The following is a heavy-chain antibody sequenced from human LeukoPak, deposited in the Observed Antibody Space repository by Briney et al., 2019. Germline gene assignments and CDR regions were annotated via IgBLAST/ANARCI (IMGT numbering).Heavy chain of an antibody. CDR1: GFTVSSNY. D-gene: IGHD5-12*01. CDR2: ICSGGST. V-gene: IGHV3-53*01. CDR3: ARDSVDRGFDY. Sequence: GGSLRLSCAASGFTVSSNYMSWVRQAPGKGLEWVSVICSGGSTYYADSVKGRFTISRDNSKNTLYLQMNSLRAEDTAVYYCARDSVDRGFDYWGQGTLVTVSS. J-gene: IGHJ4*02.